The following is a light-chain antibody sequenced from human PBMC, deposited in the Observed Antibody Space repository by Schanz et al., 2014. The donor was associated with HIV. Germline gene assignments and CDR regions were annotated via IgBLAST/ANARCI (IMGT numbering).Light chain of an antibody. J-gene: IGKJ1*01. Sequence: EIVLAQSPGTLSLSPGERATLSCRASQTINRNYLAWYQQKPGQAPRLLIYGSSIRATGIPDRFSGSGSGTDFTLTISRLEPEDFAVYYCQQYGSSRWTFGQGTKVEIK. CDR3: QQYGSSRWT. CDR1: QTINRNY. CDR2: GSS. V-gene: IGKV3-20*01.